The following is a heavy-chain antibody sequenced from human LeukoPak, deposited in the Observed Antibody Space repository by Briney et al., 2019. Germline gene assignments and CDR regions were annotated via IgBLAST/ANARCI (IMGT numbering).Heavy chain of an antibody. V-gene: IGHV3-23*01. CDR2: ISDRGDST. CDR3: AKGRWGLTINNFDL. CDR1: GLNLTTYA. D-gene: IGHD3/OR15-3a*01. J-gene: IGHJ3*01. Sequence: PGGSLRLSCAASGLNLTTYAMGWVRQAPGKGLEWVSVISDRGDSTYCGDSVKGRFTISRDSSKNTLYLQMNSLGGGDTALYYCAKGRWGLTINNFDLWGQGTMVTVSS.